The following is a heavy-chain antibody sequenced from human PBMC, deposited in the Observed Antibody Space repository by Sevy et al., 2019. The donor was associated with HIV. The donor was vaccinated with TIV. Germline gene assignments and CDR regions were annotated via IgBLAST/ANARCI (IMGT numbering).Heavy chain of an antibody. CDR1: GYSFTSYW. Sequence: ESLKISCKGSGYSFTSYWIGWVRQMPGKGLEWMGIIYPGDSDTRYSPSFQGQVTISADKSISTAYLQWSSLKASDTAMYYCARQWIRAAAGYYYYYGMDVWGQGTTVTVSS. J-gene: IGHJ6*02. CDR3: ARQWIRAAAGYYYYYGMDV. CDR2: IYPGDSDT. V-gene: IGHV5-51*01. D-gene: IGHD6-13*01.